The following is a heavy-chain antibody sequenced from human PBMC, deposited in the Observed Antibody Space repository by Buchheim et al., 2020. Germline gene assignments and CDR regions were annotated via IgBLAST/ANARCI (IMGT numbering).Heavy chain of an antibody. CDR2: ISYDGSNK. D-gene: IGHD5-24*01. V-gene: IGHV3-30-3*01. Sequence: QVQLVESGGGVVQPGRSLRLSCAASGFTFSSYAMHWVRQAPGKGLEWVAVISYDGSNKYYADSVKGRFTISRDNSKTTLYLQMNSLRAEDTAVYYCARSIGRDGYIVFDYWGQGTL. J-gene: IGHJ4*02. CDR3: ARSIGRDGYIVFDY. CDR1: GFTFSSYA.